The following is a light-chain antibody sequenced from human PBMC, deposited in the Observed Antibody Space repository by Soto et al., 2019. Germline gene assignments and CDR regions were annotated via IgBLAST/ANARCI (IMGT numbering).Light chain of an antibody. CDR1: QTVYSIL. CDR3: QQYGNAPIT. Sequence: ETVLTQSPGTLSLSPGERATLSCRAAQTVYSILLAWYQQKPGQAPRLLIYGASSRATGIPDRFSGSGSGTDFTLTISRVEPEDFAVYHCQQYGNAPITFGQGTRLEIK. J-gene: IGKJ5*01. V-gene: IGKV3-20*01. CDR2: GAS.